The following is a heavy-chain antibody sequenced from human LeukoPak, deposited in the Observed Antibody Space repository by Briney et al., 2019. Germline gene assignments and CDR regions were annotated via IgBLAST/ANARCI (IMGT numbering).Heavy chain of an antibody. V-gene: IGHV4-30-2*01. CDR3: ASIAANGYYFDY. Sequence: PSQTLSLTCAVSGGSISSGGYSWSWIRQPPGKGLEWIGYIYHSGSTYYNPSLKSRVTISVDRSKNQSSLKLSSVTAADTAVYYCASIAANGYYFDYWGQGTLVTVSS. CDR1: GGSISSGGYS. CDR2: IYHSGST. J-gene: IGHJ4*02. D-gene: IGHD2-15*01.